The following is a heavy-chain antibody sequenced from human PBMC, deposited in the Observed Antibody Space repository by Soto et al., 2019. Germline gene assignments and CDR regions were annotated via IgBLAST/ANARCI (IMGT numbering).Heavy chain of an antibody. J-gene: IGHJ3*02. D-gene: IGHD2-2*03. CDR2: FYPGDSTS. V-gene: IGHV5-51*01. Sequence: GESLKICCKTSGYRFISYCVAWVSQKPGKGLEWMGTFYPGDSTSTYSPSFQGQVTISVDKSISTAYLHLSSLKASDTAMYYCARIIGYCRNNDCSWTFDIWGQGTTVTVSS. CDR3: ARIIGYCRNNDCSWTFDI. CDR1: GYRFISYC.